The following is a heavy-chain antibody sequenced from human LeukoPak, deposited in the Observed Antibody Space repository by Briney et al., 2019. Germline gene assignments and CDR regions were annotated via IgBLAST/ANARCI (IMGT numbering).Heavy chain of an antibody. D-gene: IGHD2-15*01. Sequence: SETLSLTCTVSGGSISSYYWSWIRQPPGKGLEWIGYIYYSGSTNYNPSLKSRVTISVDTSKNQFSLRLSSVTAADTAVYYCARAGYCSGGSCYLRYYYYYGMDVWGQGTTVTVSS. CDR1: GGSISSYY. V-gene: IGHV4-59*01. CDR3: ARAGYCSGGSCYLRYYYYYGMDV. CDR2: IYYSGST. J-gene: IGHJ6*02.